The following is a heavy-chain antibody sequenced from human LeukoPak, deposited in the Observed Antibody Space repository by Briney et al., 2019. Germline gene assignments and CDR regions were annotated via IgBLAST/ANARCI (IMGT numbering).Heavy chain of an antibody. V-gene: IGHV3-48*01. J-gene: IGHJ4*02. CDR3: ARVGSWRGYDYNY. Sequence: GGSLRLSCAASGFTFSSYSMNWVRQAPGKGLEWVSYISSSSSTIYYADSVKGRFTISRDNAKNSLYLQMNSLRAEDTAVYYCARVGSWRGYDYNYWGQGTLVTVSS. CDR1: GFTFSSYS. CDR2: ISSSSSTI. D-gene: IGHD5-12*01.